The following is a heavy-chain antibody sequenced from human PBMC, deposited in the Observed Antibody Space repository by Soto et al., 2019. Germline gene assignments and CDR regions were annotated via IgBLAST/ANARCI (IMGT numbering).Heavy chain of an antibody. V-gene: IGHV2-5*02. CDR3: ARLTRGVFDLDRLWEKFDY. J-gene: IGHJ4*02. CDR2: IYWDDDK. Sequence: QITVKESGLTLVKPTETLTLTCTFSGFSLSSIGMGVGWIRQPPGKALEWLALIYWDDDKRYSPSLHSRLTITKDPSKNQVDLTMTNLDPVDTAPYYCARLTRGVFDLDRLWEKFDYWGQGALVTVSS. CDR1: GFSLSSIGMG. D-gene: IGHD5-12*01.